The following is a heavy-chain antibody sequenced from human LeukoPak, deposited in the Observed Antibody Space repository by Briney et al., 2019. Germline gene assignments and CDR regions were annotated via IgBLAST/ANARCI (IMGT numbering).Heavy chain of an antibody. CDR2: MNPNSGNT. D-gene: IGHD2-2*01. Sequence: ASVKVSCKASGYTFTSYDINWVRQATGQGLEWMGWMNPNSGNTGYAQKFQGRVTMTRNTSISTAYMELSRLRSDDTAVYYCARDPVRYCSSTSCPGDAFDIWGQGTMVTVSS. CDR3: ARDPVRYCSSTSCPGDAFDI. CDR1: GYTFTSYD. V-gene: IGHV1-8*01. J-gene: IGHJ3*02.